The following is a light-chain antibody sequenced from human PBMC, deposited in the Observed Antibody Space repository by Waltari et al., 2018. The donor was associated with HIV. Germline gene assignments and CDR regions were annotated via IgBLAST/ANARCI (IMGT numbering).Light chain of an antibody. J-gene: IGKJ2*01. CDR3: MQALHTPPA. CDR2: LGS. Sequence: DIVMTQSPLSLPVTPGEPASISCRPSQSLLHSNGYNYLDWYLQKPGQSPQLLIYLGSNRASGVPDRFIGSESGTDFTLKISRVEAEDVGVYYCMQALHTPPAFGQGTKLEVK. CDR1: QSLLHSNGYNY. V-gene: IGKV2-28*01.